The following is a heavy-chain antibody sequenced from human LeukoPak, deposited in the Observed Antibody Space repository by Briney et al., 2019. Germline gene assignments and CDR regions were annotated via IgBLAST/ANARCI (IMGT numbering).Heavy chain of an antibody. Sequence: SETLSLTCTVSGGSISSNNYYWGWIRQPPGKGLEWIGYIYYSGSTYYNPSLKSRVTISVDTSKNQFSLKLSSVTAADMAVYYCARHYYDSSGYYRPWAFDIWGQGTMVTVSS. CDR1: GGSISSNNYY. CDR3: ARHYYDSSGYYRPWAFDI. D-gene: IGHD3-22*01. J-gene: IGHJ3*02. CDR2: IYYSGST. V-gene: IGHV4-31*03.